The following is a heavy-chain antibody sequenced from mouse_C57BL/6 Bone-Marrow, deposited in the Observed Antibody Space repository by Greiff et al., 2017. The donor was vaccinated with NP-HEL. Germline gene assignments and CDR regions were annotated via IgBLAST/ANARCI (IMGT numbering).Heavy chain of an antibody. CDR3: TRRQLRFPFAY. J-gene: IGHJ3*01. V-gene: IGHV6-6*01. Sequence: EVKLVESGGGLVHPGGSMKLPCAASGFTFRDAWIAWVRQSPEKGLEWVAEIRNKANNHATYYDASAKGRLPISRDDSKSSVYLQMNSLTAEDTGIYYCTRRQLRFPFAYWGQGTLVTVSA. D-gene: IGHD3-2*02. CDR1: GFTFRDAW. CDR2: IRNKANNHAT.